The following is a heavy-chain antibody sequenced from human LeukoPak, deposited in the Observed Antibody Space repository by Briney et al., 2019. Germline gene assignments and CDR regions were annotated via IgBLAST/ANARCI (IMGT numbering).Heavy chain of an antibody. Sequence: GGSLRLSCAASGFTFSSYAMSWVRQAPGKGLEWVANIKQDGSEKYYVDSVKGRFTISRDNAKNSLYLQMNSLRAEDTAVYYCARARWYGEPVDYWGQGTLVTVSS. CDR2: IKQDGSEK. D-gene: IGHD1-26*01. J-gene: IGHJ4*02. CDR1: GFTFSSYA. V-gene: IGHV3-7*01. CDR3: ARARWYGEPVDY.